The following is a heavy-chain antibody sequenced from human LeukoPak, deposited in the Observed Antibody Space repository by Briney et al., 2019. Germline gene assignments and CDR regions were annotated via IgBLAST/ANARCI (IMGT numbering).Heavy chain of an antibody. D-gene: IGHD1-7*01. CDR1: GYTFTGYY. CDR2: INPNSGGT. Sequence: GASVKVSCKASGYTFTGYYMHWVRQAPGQGLEWMGWINPNSGGTNYAQKFQGWVTMTRDTSISTAYMELSRLRSEDTAVYYCARRSITGTSRDYYYYMDVWGKGTTVTVSS. J-gene: IGHJ6*03. CDR3: ARRSITGTSRDYYYYMDV. V-gene: IGHV1-2*04.